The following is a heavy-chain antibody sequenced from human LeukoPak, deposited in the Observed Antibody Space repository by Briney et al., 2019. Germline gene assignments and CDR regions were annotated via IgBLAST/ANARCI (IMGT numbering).Heavy chain of an antibody. D-gene: IGHD2-15*01. CDR2: IYPGDSDT. CDR1: GYSFTSYW. V-gene: IGHV5-51*01. J-gene: IGHJ3*02. CDR3: ARHCSGGTCYGQGGAFDM. Sequence: GESLKISCKGSGYSFTSYWIGWVRQMPGKGLEWMGIIYPGDSDTRYSPSFQGQVTISADKSISTAYLQWSSLKASDTAMYSCARHCSGGTCYGQGGAFDMWGQGTMVTVSS.